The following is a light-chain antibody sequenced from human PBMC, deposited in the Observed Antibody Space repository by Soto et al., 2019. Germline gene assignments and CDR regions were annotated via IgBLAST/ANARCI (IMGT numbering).Light chain of an antibody. Sequence: IHRTHSPSTLSASLGERVTITFGASQSIDSWLAWYQHKPGKAPKLLIFKASTLETGVPSRFSGSGSETEFTLTISSLQPDDSATYYCQPYNSYSRTFGQGTKVDIK. CDR1: QSIDSW. CDR2: KAS. CDR3: QPYNSYSRT. J-gene: IGKJ1*01. V-gene: IGKV1-5*03.